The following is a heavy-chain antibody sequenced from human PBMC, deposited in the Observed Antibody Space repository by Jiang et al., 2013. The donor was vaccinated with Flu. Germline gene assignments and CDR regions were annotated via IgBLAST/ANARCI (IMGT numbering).Heavy chain of an antibody. D-gene: IGHD3-10*01. CDR2: ISWNSGSI. CDR1: GFTFDDYA. V-gene: IGHV3-9*01. J-gene: IGHJ4*02. CDR3: AKEGGSGLFDY. Sequence: LVQPGRSLRLSCAASGFTFDDYAMHWVRQAPGKGLEWVSGISWNSGSIGYADSMKGRFTISRDSAKNSLYLQMNSLRAEDAALYYCAKEGGSGLFDYWGQGTLVTVSS.